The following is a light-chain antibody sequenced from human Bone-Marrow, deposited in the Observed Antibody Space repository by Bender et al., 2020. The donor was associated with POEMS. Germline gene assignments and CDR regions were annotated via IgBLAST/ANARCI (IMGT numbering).Light chain of an antibody. CDR3: AVWDDSLNGWV. J-gene: IGLJ3*02. CDR1: SSNIGAHA. CDR2: SSH. Sequence: QSVLTQPPSASGTPGQRVTISCSGGSSNIGAHAVNWYQHLPGTAPKLLIYSSHRRPSEVPDRFSGSRSGTSASLAISGLQSEDEADYYCAVWDDSLNGWVFGGGTILT. V-gene: IGLV1-44*01.